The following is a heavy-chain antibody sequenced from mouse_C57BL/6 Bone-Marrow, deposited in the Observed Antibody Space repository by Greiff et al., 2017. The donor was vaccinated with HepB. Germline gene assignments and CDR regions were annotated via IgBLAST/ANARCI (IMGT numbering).Heavy chain of an antibody. Sequence: EVKVVESGGGLVKPGGSLKLSCAASGFTFSSYTMSWVRQTPEKRLEWVATISGGGGNTYYPDSVKGRFTISRDNAQNTLYLQMSSLRSEDTALYYCVRHLYDGAYYIDYCGQGTTLTVSS. J-gene: IGHJ2*01. CDR2: ISGGGGNT. CDR1: GFTFSSYT. V-gene: IGHV5-9*01. D-gene: IGHD2-12*01. CDR3: VRHLYDGAYYIDY.